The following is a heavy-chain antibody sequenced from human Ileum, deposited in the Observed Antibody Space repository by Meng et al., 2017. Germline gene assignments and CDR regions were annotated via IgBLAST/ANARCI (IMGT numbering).Heavy chain of an antibody. CDR2: INGDGSTT. CDR1: GFTFSSNW. D-gene: IGHD5-12*01. CDR3: ASSRYSGYEDY. Sequence: GESLKISCAASGFTFSSNWMHWVRQAPGKGLVWVSRINGDGSTTNYADSVKGRFTISRDNAKNTLYLQANSLRAEDTAVYYCASSRYSGYEDYWGQGTLVNGSS. J-gene: IGHJ4*02. V-gene: IGHV3-74*01.